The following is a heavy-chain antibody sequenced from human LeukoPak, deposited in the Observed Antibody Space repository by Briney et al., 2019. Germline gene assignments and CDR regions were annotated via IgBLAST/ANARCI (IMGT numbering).Heavy chain of an antibody. Sequence: SETLSLTCTVSGVSISSYYWSWIRQPAGKGLEWIGRIYPSGSTNYNPSLKSGVTMSVDTSKNQFSLKLSSVTAADTAVYYCARDGYYYDSGSYIRFDYWGQGTLVTVSS. CDR2: IYPSGST. D-gene: IGHD3-22*01. CDR3: ARDGYYYDSGSYIRFDY. J-gene: IGHJ4*02. CDR1: GVSISSYY. V-gene: IGHV4-4*07.